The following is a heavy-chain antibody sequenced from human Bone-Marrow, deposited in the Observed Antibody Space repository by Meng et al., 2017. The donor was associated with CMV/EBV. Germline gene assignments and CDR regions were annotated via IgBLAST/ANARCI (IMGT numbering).Heavy chain of an antibody. D-gene: IGHD6-13*01. CDR2: INPSGGST. V-gene: IGHV1-46*01. CDR3: ARDLSSWDPDY. CDR1: GYTFTSYY. Sequence: SCKASGYTFTSYYMHWVRQAPGQGLEWMGIINPSGGSTSYAQKFQGRVTMTRDTSISTAYMELSRLRSDDTAVYYCARDLSSWDPDYWGQGTLVTVSS. J-gene: IGHJ4*02.